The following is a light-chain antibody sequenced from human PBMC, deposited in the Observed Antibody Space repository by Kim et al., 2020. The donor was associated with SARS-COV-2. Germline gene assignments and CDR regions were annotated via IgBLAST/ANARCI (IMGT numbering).Light chain of an antibody. Sequence: DIVLTQSPDSLAVSLGERATINCKSSQSVLQTSNNKNYLAWYQQKPGQCPKLLIYWASTRESGVPDRFSGSGSGTDFTLTISSLQAEDVAVYFCQQSYSAPYTFGQGTKLEI. CDR2: WAS. V-gene: IGKV4-1*01. J-gene: IGKJ2*01. CDR1: QSVLQTSNNKNY. CDR3: QQSYSAPYT.